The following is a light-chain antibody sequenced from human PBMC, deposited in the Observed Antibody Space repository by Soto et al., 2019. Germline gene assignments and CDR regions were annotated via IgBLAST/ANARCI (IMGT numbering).Light chain of an antibody. CDR3: HQYNNWPVT. CDR2: GAS. Sequence: EIVMTQSPATLSVSPGERATLSCRASQSVSTNLAWYQQKPGQAPRLLIYGASTRTTVVPARFSGSGSGTEFTLTISSLQSEDLAVYFCHQYNNWPVTFGGGTTVEIK. J-gene: IGKJ4*01. V-gene: IGKV3-15*01. CDR1: QSVSTN.